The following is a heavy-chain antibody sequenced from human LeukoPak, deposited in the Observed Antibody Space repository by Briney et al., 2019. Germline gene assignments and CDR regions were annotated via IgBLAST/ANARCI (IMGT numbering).Heavy chain of an antibody. V-gene: IGHV1-2*02. CDR2: INPNSGGA. Sequence: ASVKVSCKASGYTFTDYYMHWVRQAPGQGLEWMGWINPNSGGANYAQKFQGRVTMTTDTSISTAYMEVSRLRSDDTAVYYCARVRIGQQLDKYYYYAMDVWGQGTTVTVSS. CDR1: GYTFTDYY. D-gene: IGHD6-13*01. J-gene: IGHJ6*02. CDR3: ARVRIGQQLDKYYYYAMDV.